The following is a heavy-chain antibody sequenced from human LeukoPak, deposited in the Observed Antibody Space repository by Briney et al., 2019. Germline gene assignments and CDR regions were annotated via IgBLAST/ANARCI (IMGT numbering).Heavy chain of an antibody. Sequence: GGSLRLSCSASGFTFSSYSMDWVRQAPGKGLEWLSYITSSSGTIYYADSVKGRFTVSRDNAKNSLYLQMNSLRAEDTAVYYCARDGVRSGYHEGPDYWGQGTLVTVSS. CDR2: ITSSSGTI. V-gene: IGHV3-48*01. CDR3: ARDGVRSGYHEGPDY. D-gene: IGHD3-22*01. CDR1: GFTFSSYS. J-gene: IGHJ4*02.